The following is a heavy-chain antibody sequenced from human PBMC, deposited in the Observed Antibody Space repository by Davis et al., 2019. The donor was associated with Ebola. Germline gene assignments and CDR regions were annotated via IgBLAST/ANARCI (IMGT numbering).Heavy chain of an antibody. V-gene: IGHV3-30-3*01. CDR1: GFTFSIYA. CDR3: AIIAWSYDEDY. D-gene: IGHD1-26*01. CDR2: ISYDGSNK. J-gene: IGHJ4*02. Sequence: GESLKISCAASGFTFSIYAMHWVRQAPGKGLEWVPLISYDGSNKYYADSVKGRFTISRDNAKNSLYLQMNSLRDEDTAVYYCAIIAWSYDEDYWGQGTLVTVSS.